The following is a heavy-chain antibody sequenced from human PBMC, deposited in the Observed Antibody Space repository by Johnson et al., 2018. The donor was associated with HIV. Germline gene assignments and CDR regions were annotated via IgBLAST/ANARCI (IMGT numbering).Heavy chain of an antibody. CDR3: AKGDLDCTDDFCYVDAFDM. CDR2: ISYDGSNK. D-gene: IGHD3/OR15-3a*01. CDR1: GFTFSSYA. V-gene: IGHV3-30*04. Sequence: QVQLVESGEGVVQPGRSLRLSCAASGFTFSSYAMHWVRQAPGKGLEWVAVISYDGSNKYYADSVKGRFIISRDNSKNTLYLQMNGLRSEDTGVFYCAKGDLDCTDDFCYVDAFDMWGQGTMVTVSS. J-gene: IGHJ3*02.